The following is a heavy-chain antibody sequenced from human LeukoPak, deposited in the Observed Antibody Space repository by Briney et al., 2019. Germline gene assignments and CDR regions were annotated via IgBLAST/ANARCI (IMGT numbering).Heavy chain of an antibody. Sequence: GGSLRLSCAASGFTFSSNYMSWVRQAPGKGLEWVSVIYSGGSTYYADSVKGRFTISRDNSKNTLYLQMNSLRAEDTAVYYCASRTIAVAGTLAFDIWGQGTMVTVSS. CDR2: IYSGGST. D-gene: IGHD6-19*01. CDR3: ASRTIAVAGTLAFDI. J-gene: IGHJ3*02. V-gene: IGHV3-53*01. CDR1: GFTFSSNY.